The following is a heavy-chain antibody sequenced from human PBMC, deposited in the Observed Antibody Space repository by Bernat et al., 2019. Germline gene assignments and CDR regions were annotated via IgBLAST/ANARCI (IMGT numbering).Heavy chain of an antibody. CDR3: AKCIVAAGRSLYCHYGMDV. V-gene: IGHV3-7*02. CDR2: IKQDGSER. CDR1: GFNFGGYW. D-gene: IGHD6-13*01. J-gene: IGHJ6*02. Sequence: EVQLVESGGGLVQPGGSLRLSCAASGFNFGGYWMTWVRQAPGKGLEWVANIKQDGSERFYVDSVKGRFTISRDNAKNSLYLQMTSLRAEETAVYYCAKCIVAAGRSLYCHYGMDVWGQGTTVTVSS.